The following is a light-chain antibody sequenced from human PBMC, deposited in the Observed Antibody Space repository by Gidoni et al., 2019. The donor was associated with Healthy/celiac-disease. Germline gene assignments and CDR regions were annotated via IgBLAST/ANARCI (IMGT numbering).Light chain of an antibody. CDR1: QSVLYSSNNKNY. CDR2: WAS. V-gene: IGKV4-1*01. J-gene: IGKJ1*01. CDR3: QQT. Sequence: DIVMTQSPDSLAVSLGERATINCKSSQSVLYSSNNKNYLAWYQQKPGQPPKLRIYWASTREAGVPDRFSGSGSGTDFTLTISSLQAEDVAVYYCQQTFGQGTKVEIK.